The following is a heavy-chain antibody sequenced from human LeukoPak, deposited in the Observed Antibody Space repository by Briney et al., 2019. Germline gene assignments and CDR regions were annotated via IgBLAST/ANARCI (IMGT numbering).Heavy chain of an antibody. J-gene: IGHJ3*02. V-gene: IGHV5-51*01. Sequence: PGESLKISCKGSGYSFTSYWIAWVRQMPGKGLEWMAIIYPGYSDTRYIPSFQSQVTLSPYKSLGTSYLEWTSLKASDTAVYYCARRGELSDYTTEGAFDIWGQGTMVTVSA. CDR3: ARRGELSDYTTEGAFDI. CDR2: IYPGYSDT. CDR1: GYSFTSYW. D-gene: IGHD3-3*01.